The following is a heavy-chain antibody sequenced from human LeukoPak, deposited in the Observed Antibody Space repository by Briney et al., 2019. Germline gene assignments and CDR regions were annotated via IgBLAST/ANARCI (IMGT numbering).Heavy chain of an antibody. CDR2: VSFSSTYI. V-gene: IGHV3-21*01. CDR3: SRQRLGYYLDS. D-gene: IGHD5-24*01. Sequence: GGSLRLSCAASGFRFTDYTMNWVRQAPGKGLEWVSSVSFSSTYIYYADSVKGRFTVSRDNAKNSLYLQMNSLGDGDTAVHYCSRQRLGYYLDSWGQGTLVTVSS. CDR1: GFRFTDYT. J-gene: IGHJ4*02.